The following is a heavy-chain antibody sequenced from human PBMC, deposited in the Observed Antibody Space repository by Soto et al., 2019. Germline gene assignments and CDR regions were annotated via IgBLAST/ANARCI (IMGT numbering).Heavy chain of an antibody. Sequence: ASVKVSCKASGYSFTTYSISWVRQAPGQGLEWMGWITTYNGYTQHSQKLQGRVTMTTDTSTNTVNMELRSLRSDDTAVYYCARVEGYYWFDPWGQGTLVTVSS. D-gene: IGHD2-21*01. V-gene: IGHV1-18*04. CDR3: ARVEGYYWFDP. CDR1: GYSFTTYS. CDR2: ITTYNGYT. J-gene: IGHJ5*02.